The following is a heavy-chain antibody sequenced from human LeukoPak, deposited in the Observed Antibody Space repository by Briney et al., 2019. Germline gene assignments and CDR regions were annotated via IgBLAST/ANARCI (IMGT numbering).Heavy chain of an antibody. CDR2: INQDGSER. Sequence: GGSLRLSCAASVFSFSTYWMSWVRQAPGQGLGWVANINQDGSERYLVDSVKGRFTISRDNSKNSLYLQMNSLRAEDTAVYYCASALAARSFYFDCWGQGTLVTVSS. V-gene: IGHV3-7*01. J-gene: IGHJ4*02. CDR1: VFSFSTYW. D-gene: IGHD3-10*01. CDR3: ASALAARSFYFDC.